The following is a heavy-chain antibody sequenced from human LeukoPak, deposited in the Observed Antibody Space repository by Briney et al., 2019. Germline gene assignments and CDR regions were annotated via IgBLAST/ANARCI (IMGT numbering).Heavy chain of an antibody. J-gene: IGHJ4*02. CDR3: AREGVGTDWNYGDY. Sequence: ASVKVSCKASGYTFTSYAMNWVRQAPGQGLEWMGWINTNTGNPTYAQGFTGRFVFSLDTSVSTAYLQISSLKAEDTAVYYCAREGVGTDWNYGDYWGQGTLVTVSS. CDR2: INTNTGNP. D-gene: IGHD1-7*01. V-gene: IGHV7-4-1*02. CDR1: GYTFTSYA.